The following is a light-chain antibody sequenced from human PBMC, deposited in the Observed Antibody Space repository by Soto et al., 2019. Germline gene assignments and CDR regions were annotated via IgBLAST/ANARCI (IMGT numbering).Light chain of an antibody. CDR3: QQLNSYPIT. J-gene: IGKJ5*01. V-gene: IGKV1-5*01. CDR1: QSISSW. Sequence: DIQMTQSPSTLSASVGDRVTITFRASQSISSWLAWYQQKPGKAPKLLIYDASSLASGVPSRFSGSGSGTDFTLTISSLQPEDFATYFCQQLNSYPITFGQRTRLEIK. CDR2: DAS.